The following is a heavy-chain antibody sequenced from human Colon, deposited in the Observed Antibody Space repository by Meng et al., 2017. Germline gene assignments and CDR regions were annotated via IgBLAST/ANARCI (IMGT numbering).Heavy chain of an antibody. J-gene: IGHJ4*02. CDR2: TSHSGST. D-gene: IGHD3-22*01. CDR3: ASSDYYRSDY. V-gene: IGHV4-4*02. Sequence: QVQLQESGPGLVTPSGTLSLTCAVSGCSISRSDWWSWGRQPPGKGLEWIGETSHSGSTNYSPSLKSRVTISLDKSKNQLSLKLNSVTAADTAVYYCASSDYYRSDYWGQGTLVTVSS. CDR1: GCSISRSDW.